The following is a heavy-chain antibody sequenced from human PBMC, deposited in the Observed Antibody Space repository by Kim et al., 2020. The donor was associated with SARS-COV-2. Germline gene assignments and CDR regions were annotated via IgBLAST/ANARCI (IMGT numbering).Heavy chain of an antibody. CDR1: GGSFSGYY. Sequence: SETLSLTCAVYGGSFSGYYWSWIRQPPGKGLEWIGEINHSGSTNYNPSLKSRVTISVDTSKNQFSLKLSSVTAADTAVYYCARGLVPGAPGGYWGQGTLVTVSS. CDR2: INHSGST. V-gene: IGHV4-34*01. D-gene: IGHD2-2*01. J-gene: IGHJ4*02. CDR3: ARGLVPGAPGGY.